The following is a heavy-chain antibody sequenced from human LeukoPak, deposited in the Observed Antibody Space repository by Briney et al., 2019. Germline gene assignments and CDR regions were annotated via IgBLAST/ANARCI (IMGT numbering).Heavy chain of an antibody. Sequence: KTGGSLRLSCAASGFTFSDYYMSWIRQIPGKGLEWISYISGGGSTIEYADSVKGRFTISRDNAQNSLFLQMNSLRAEDTAVYYCAKDGPGHIVVVPANYFDYWGQGTLVTVSS. CDR3: AKDGPGHIVVVPANYFDY. V-gene: IGHV3-11*01. J-gene: IGHJ4*02. CDR2: ISGGGSTI. CDR1: GFTFSDYY. D-gene: IGHD2-2*01.